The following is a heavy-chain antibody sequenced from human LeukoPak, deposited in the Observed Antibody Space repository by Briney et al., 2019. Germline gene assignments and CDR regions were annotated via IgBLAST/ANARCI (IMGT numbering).Heavy chain of an antibody. Sequence: GGSLRLSCAASGFTFSSYAMSWVRQAPGKGLEWVSAISGSGGSTYYANSVKGRFTISRDNAKNSLYLQMNSLRAEDTALYYCAKSRSGGYGLVAFDIWGQGTMVTVSS. J-gene: IGHJ3*02. CDR3: AKSRSGGYGLVAFDI. CDR1: GFTFSSYA. V-gene: IGHV3-23*01. CDR2: ISGSGGST. D-gene: IGHD2-15*01.